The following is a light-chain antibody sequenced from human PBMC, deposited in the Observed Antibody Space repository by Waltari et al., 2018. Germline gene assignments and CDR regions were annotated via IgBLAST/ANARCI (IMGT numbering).Light chain of an antibody. CDR2: EVN. CDR3: CSYAGPDNHVV. Sequence: QSALTQPRSVSGSPAQSVTISCSGTSSDLGGYNYVSWYQQYPGKAPKRIIYEVNKRPPGVPDRFSGSKSGNTASLTISGLQTEDEADYYCCSYAGPDNHVVFGGGTKMTVL. J-gene: IGLJ2*01. V-gene: IGLV2-11*01. CDR1: SSDLGGYNY.